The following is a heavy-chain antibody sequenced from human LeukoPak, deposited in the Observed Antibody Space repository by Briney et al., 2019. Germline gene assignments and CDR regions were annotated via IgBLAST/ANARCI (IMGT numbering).Heavy chain of an antibody. CDR2: ISTSGSTI. D-gene: IGHD4-11*01. Sequence: GGSLRLSCAASGFTFSDYYMSWIRQAPGKGLEWVSYISTSGSTIFYADSVKGRFTISRDNAKNSPYLQMNSLRAEDTAVYYCARDDYNNYGWVDPWGQGTLVTVSS. J-gene: IGHJ5*02. V-gene: IGHV3-11*04. CDR1: GFTFSDYY. CDR3: ARDDYNNYGWVDP.